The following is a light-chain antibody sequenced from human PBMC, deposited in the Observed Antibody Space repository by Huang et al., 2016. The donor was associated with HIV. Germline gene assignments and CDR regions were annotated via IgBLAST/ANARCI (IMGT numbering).Light chain of an antibody. CDR1: QNVTDS. CDR3: QERIQWPRLT. CDR2: RAA. V-gene: IGKV3-11*01. J-gene: IGKJ4*01. Sequence: EIVLTQSPATLSLSPGERATLSCRASQNVTDSLAWYRQKPGQAPSLLIYRAANRATGTPAMFSGSVSGTDFTLTISSLEPEDFAIYYCQERIQWPRLTFGGGTKVEIK.